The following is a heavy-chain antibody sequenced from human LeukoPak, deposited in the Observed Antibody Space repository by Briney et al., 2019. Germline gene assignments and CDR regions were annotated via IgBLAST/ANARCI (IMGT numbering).Heavy chain of an antibody. V-gene: IGHV4-59*01. CDR2: IYYSGST. Sequence: KPSETLSLTCTVSGGSISSYYWSWIRQPPGKGLEWIGYIYYSGSTNYNPSLKSRVTMSVDTSKNPLSLKLSSATAADTAVYYCARCSSKEPYHFDYWGQGTLVTVSS. D-gene: IGHD1-14*01. J-gene: IGHJ4*02. CDR3: ARCSSKEPYHFDY. CDR1: GGSISSYY.